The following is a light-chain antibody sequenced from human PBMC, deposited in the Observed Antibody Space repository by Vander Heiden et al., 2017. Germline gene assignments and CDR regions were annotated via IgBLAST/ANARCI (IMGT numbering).Light chain of an antibody. V-gene: IGKV1-39*01. CDR1: QSISSY. J-gene: IGKJ2*01. CDR3: QQSYSTPYT. CDR2: AAS. Sequence: DIQITQSPSSLSASVGDRVTITCRASQSISSYLNWYQQKPGKAPKLLIYAASSLQSGVPSRFSGSGSGTDFILTISSLQPEDFATYYCQQSYSTPYTFGQGTKLEIK.